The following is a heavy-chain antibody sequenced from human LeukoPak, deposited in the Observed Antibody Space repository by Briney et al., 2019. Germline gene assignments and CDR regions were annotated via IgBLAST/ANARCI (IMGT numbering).Heavy chain of an antibody. V-gene: IGHV4-4*02. Sequence: PSGTLSLTCAVSGGSISSSNWWSWVRQPPGKGLEWIGEIYHSGSTNYNPSLKSRVTISVDKSKNQFSLKLSSVTAADTAVYYCARVGEVVPRPSQGYFDYWGQGTLVTVSS. CDR2: IYHSGST. CDR3: ARVGEVVPRPSQGYFDY. CDR1: GGSISSSNW. D-gene: IGHD3-22*01. J-gene: IGHJ4*02.